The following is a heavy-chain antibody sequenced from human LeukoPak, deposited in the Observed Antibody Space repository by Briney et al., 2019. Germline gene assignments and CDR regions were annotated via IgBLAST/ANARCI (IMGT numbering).Heavy chain of an antibody. CDR1: GGSISSTDSY. CDR2: IYHSGST. CDR3: ASYLWFGEFHFDY. J-gene: IGHJ4*02. V-gene: IGHV4-39*07. Sequence: SETLSLTCTVSGGSISSTDSYWDWIRQPPGKGLEWIGSIYHSGSTYYNPSLKSRVTISVDTSKNQFSLKLSSVTAADTAVYYCASYLWFGEFHFDYWGQGTLVTVSS. D-gene: IGHD3-10*01.